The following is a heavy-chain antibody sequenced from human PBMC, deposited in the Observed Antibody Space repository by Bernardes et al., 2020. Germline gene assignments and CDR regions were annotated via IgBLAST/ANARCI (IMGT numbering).Heavy chain of an antibody. D-gene: IGHD4-17*01. V-gene: IGHV7-4-1*02. J-gene: IGHJ2*01. CDR2: INTNTGNP. Sequence: ASVKVSCKASGYTFTSYAMNWVRQAPGQGLEWMGWINTNTGNPTYAQGFTGRFVFSLDTSVSTAYLQISSLKAEDTAVYYCAREAADYADNEYFDLWGRGTLVTVSS. CDR1: GYTFTSYA. CDR3: AREAADYADNEYFDL.